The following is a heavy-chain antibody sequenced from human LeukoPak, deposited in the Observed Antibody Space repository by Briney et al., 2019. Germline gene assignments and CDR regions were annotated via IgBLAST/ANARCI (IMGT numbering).Heavy chain of an antibody. CDR2: MYYSGST. J-gene: IGHJ5*02. CDR1: GGSISSYY. CDR3: ARSGSDLGRFDP. V-gene: IGHV4-59*05. D-gene: IGHD6-25*01. Sequence: PSETLSLTCTVSGGSISSYYWSWIRQLPGKGLEWIGSMYYSGSTNYNAYLKSRVTISVDTSKNQFSLKLSSVTAADTAVYYCARSGSDLGRFDPWGQGTLVTVSS.